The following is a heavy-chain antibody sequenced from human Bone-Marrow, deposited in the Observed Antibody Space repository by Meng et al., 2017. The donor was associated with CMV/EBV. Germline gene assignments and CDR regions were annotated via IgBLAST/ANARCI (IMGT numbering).Heavy chain of an antibody. V-gene: IGHV4-4*02. J-gene: IGHJ2*01. CDR1: GGSISSSNW. CDR3: ARGAEYDILTGSSWYFDL. CDR2: IYHSGST. D-gene: IGHD3-9*01. Sequence: GSLRLSCAVSGGSISSSNWWSWVRQPPGKGLEWIGEIYHSGSTNYNPSLKSRVTISVDTSKNQFSLKLSSVTAADTAVYYCARGAEYDILTGSSWYFDLWGRGTLVTVSS.